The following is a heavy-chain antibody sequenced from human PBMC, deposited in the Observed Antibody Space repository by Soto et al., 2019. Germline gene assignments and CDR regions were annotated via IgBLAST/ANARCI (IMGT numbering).Heavy chain of an antibody. D-gene: IGHD3-22*01. CDR1: GFTFRNYG. J-gene: IGHJ3*01. Sequence: GGSLRLACAASGFTFRNYGMNWVRQAPGKGLEWVSYIGIGSSTKYYADSVEGRFTISRDNAKNSLYLQMNSLRAEDTAVYFFSRVKLYYNDFSGRPLNVFAVGGQGTMVTVSS. V-gene: IGHV3-48*01. CDR3: SRVKLYYNDFSGRPLNVFAV. CDR2: IGIGSSTK.